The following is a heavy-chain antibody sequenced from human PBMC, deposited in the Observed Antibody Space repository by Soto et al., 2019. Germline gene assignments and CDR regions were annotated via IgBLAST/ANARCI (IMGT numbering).Heavy chain of an antibody. V-gene: IGHV1-2*04. CDR3: AKDKRGRYSSGWYIY. D-gene: IGHD6-19*01. CDR1: GYTFTGYY. CDR2: INPNSGGT. J-gene: IGHJ4*02. Sequence: GASVKVSCKASGYTFTGYYMHWVRQAPGQGLEWMGWINPNSGGTNYAQKFQGWVTMTRDTSISTAYMELSRLRSDDTAVYYCAKDKRGRYSSGWYIYWGQGTLVTVSS.